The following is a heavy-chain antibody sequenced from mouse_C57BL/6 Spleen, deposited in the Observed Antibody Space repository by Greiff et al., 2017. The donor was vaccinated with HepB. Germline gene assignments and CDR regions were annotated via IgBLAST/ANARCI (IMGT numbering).Heavy chain of an antibody. Sequence: VHVKQSGAELVRPGASVKLSCTASGFNIKDYYMHWVKQRPEQGLEWIGRIDPEDGDTEYAPKFQGKATMTADTSSNTAYLQLSSLTSEDTAVYYCTTGLRYPEGFAYWGEGTLVTVSA. D-gene: IGHD1-1*01. CDR2: IDPEDGDT. CDR3: TTGLRYPEGFAY. CDR1: GFNIKDYY. V-gene: IGHV14-1*01. J-gene: IGHJ3*01.